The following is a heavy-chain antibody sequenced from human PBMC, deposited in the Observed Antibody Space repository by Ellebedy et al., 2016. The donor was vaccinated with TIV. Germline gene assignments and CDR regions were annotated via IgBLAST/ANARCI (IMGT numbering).Heavy chain of an antibody. Sequence: ASVKVSXKASGYTFTSYAMHWVRQAPGQRLEWMGWINAGNGNTKYSQKFQGRVTITRDTSASTAYMELSSLRSEDTAVYYCARGGFGYIWGSYYLDYWGQGTLVTVSS. CDR1: GYTFTSYA. V-gene: IGHV1-3*01. J-gene: IGHJ4*02. CDR2: INAGNGNT. D-gene: IGHD3-16*01. CDR3: ARGGFGYIWGSYYLDY.